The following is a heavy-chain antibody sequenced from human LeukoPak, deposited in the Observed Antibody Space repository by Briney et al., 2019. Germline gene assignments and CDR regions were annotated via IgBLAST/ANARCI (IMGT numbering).Heavy chain of an antibody. CDR1: GYTFTSYD. CDR2: MNPNSGNT. V-gene: IGHV1-8*01. CDR3: ARGERRITIFGVVIYYYGMDV. J-gene: IGHJ6*02. D-gene: IGHD3-3*01. Sequence: ASVKVSCKASGYTFTSYDINWVRQATGQGLEWMGWMNPNSGNTGYAQKFQGRVTMTRSTSISTAYMELSSLRSEDTAVYYCARGERRITIFGVVIYYYGMDVWGQGTTVTVSS.